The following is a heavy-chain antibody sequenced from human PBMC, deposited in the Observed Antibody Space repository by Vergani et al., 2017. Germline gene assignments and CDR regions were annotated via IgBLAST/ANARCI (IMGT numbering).Heavy chain of an antibody. CDR3: ESSGLIAAATREYYYDSSGYPLDY. CDR2: TYYRSKWYN. V-gene: IGHV6-1*01. D-gene: IGHD3-22*01. CDR1: GDSVSSNSAA. J-gene: IGHJ4*02. Sequence: QVQLQQSGPGLVKPSQTLSLTCAISGDSVSSNSAAWNWIRQSPSRGLEWLGRTYYRSKWYNDYAVSVKSRITINPDTSKNQFSLQLNSVTPEDTAVYYCESSGLIAAATREYYYDSSGYPLDYWGQGTLVTVSS.